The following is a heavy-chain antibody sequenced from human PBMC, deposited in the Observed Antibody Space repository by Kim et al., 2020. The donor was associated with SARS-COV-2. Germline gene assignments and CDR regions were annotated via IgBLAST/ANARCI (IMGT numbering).Heavy chain of an antibody. CDR2: S. Sequence: SDYAVSVKSRITINPDTSKNQFSLQLTSVTPGDTAFYYCVRYSGWYYFDYWGQGTLVTVSS. D-gene: IGHD6-19*01. CDR3: VRYSGWYYFDY. V-gene: IGHV6-1*01. J-gene: IGHJ4*02.